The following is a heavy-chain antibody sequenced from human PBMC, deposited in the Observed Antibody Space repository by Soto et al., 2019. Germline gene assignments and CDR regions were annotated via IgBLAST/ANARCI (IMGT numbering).Heavy chain of an antibody. V-gene: IGHV3-66*01. D-gene: IGHD3-9*01. CDR3: AREVRIWTGYYFCYGMDV. J-gene: IGHJ6*02. CDR1: GFTVNNNY. Sequence: GGSLRLSCVASGFTVNNNYMSWVRQAPGKGLEWVSIIYGGGSTYYADSVKGRFTISRDNSKNTLFLQMNSLRAEDTAVYYCAREVRIWTGYYFCYGMDVWGQGTTVTVSS. CDR2: IYGGGST.